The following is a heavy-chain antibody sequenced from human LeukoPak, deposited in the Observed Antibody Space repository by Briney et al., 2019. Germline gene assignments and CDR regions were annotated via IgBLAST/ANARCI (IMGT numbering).Heavy chain of an antibody. CDR3: AREDQQLVRIYLDF. CDR1: GFTFNIYG. CDR2: TWFDGSHN. J-gene: IGHJ4*02. Sequence: GGSLRLSCAASGFTFNIYGMHWVRQAPGKGLEWVALTWFDGSHNYYADSVKGRLTISRDNSKNTLYLQMNSLRAEDTAVYFCAREDQQLVRIYLDFWGQGTLVTVSS. D-gene: IGHD6-13*01. V-gene: IGHV3-33*01.